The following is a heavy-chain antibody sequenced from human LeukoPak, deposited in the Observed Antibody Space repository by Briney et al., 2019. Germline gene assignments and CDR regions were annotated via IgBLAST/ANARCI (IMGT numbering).Heavy chain of an antibody. CDR3: ARLDRFTIFGVVRDFDL. Sequence: SETLSLTCTVSGGSISSYYWSWIRQPPGKGLEWIGYIYTSGSTNYNPSLKSRVTISVDTSKNQFSLKLSSVIAADTAVYYCARLDRFTIFGVVRDFDLWGRGTLVTVSS. CDR2: IYTSGST. D-gene: IGHD3-3*01. J-gene: IGHJ2*01. CDR1: GGSISSYY. V-gene: IGHV4-4*09.